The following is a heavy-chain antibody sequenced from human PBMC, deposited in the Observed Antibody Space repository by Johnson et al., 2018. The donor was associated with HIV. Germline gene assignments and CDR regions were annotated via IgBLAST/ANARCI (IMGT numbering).Heavy chain of an antibody. Sequence: VQLVESGGGLVKPGGSLRLSCAASGFTFSSYWMSWVRQAPGKGLEWVANIKQDGSEKYYVDSVKGRFTISRDNAKNSLYLQMNSLRPGDTAVYYCVRGGSDAFDIWGQGTMVTVSS. D-gene: IGHD2-15*01. CDR1: GFTFSSYW. CDR2: IKQDGSEK. CDR3: VRGGSDAFDI. V-gene: IGHV3-7*02. J-gene: IGHJ3*02.